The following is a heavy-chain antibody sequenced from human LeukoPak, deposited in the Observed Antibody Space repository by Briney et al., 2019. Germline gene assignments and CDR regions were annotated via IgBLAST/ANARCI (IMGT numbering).Heavy chain of an antibody. CDR2: IYTSGST. J-gene: IGHJ5*02. CDR1: GGSISSYY. V-gene: IGHV4-4*07. CDR3: ARAGPGGFDP. D-gene: IGHD3-10*01. Sequence: SETLSLTCTVSGGSISSYYWSWIRQPAGKGLEWIGHIYTSGSTNYNPSLKGRVTMSVDTSKNQTSLKLSSVTAADTAVVYFARAGPGGFDPWGQGTLVTVSS.